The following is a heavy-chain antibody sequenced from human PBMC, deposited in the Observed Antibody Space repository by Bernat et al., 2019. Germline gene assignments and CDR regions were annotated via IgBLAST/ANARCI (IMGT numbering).Heavy chain of an antibody. CDR3: AKSRSGSYGAGAFDI. CDR2: ISWNSGSI. V-gene: IGHV3-9*01. Sequence: EVQLVESGGGLVQPGRSLRLSCAASGFTFDDYAMHWVRQAPGKGLEWVSGISWNSGSIGYADSVKGRFTISRDSAKNSLYLQMSSLRAEDTALYYCAKSRSGSYGAGAFDIWGQGTMVTVSS. D-gene: IGHD3-10*01. CDR1: GFTFDDYA. J-gene: IGHJ3*02.